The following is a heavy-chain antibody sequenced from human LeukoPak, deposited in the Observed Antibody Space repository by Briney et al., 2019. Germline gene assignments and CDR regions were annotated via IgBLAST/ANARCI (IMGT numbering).Heavy chain of an antibody. Sequence: GASVKVSCKASGYTFTNYYMHWVRQAPGQGVEWLGLITPSGGSTWYAQKFQGRVTMTRDMSTSTDYMELSSLRSEDTAVYYCARGLLNSMDVWGKGTTVTISS. CDR3: ARGLLNSMDV. CDR1: GYTFTNYY. V-gene: IGHV1-46*01. CDR2: ITPSGGST. J-gene: IGHJ6*03.